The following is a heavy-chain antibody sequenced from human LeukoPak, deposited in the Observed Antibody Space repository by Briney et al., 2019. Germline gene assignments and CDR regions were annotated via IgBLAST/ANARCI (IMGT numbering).Heavy chain of an antibody. CDR1: GFPVSSNY. CDR3: ARDLYGVSHDY. J-gene: IGHJ4*02. Sequence: GGSLRLSCAASGFPVSSNYMNWVRQAPGKGLEWVSVIYSSGSTYYADSVKGRFTTSRDNSKNTLYLQMNSLRAEDTAVYYCARDLYGVSHDYWGQGTLVTVSS. V-gene: IGHV3-53*01. D-gene: IGHD4-17*01. CDR2: IYSSGST.